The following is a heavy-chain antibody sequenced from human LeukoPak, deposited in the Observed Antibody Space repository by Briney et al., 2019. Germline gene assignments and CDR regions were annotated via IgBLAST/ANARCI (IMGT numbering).Heavy chain of an antibody. D-gene: IGHD1-20*01. V-gene: IGHV1-69*13. CDR2: IIPIFGTA. Sequence: SVKVSCKASGGTFSIYAISWVRQAPGQGLEWMGGIIPIFGTANYAQKFQGRVTITADESTSTAYMELSSLRSEDTAVYYCARDLTPYNWNDVQVRDYYYGMDVWGQGTTVTVSS. CDR1: GGTFSIYA. J-gene: IGHJ6*02. CDR3: ARDLTPYNWNDVQVRDYYYGMDV.